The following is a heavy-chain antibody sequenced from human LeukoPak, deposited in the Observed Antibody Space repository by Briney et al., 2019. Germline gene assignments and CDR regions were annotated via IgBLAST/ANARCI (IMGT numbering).Heavy chain of an antibody. CDR2: IIPIFGTA. CDR1: GGTFSSYA. J-gene: IGHJ4*02. CDR3: ARGLYDSSGYYSLDY. Sequence: SVKVSRKASGGTFSSYAISWVRQAPGQGLEWMGGIIPIFGTANYAQKFQGRVTITKDESTSTAYMELSSLRSEDTAVYYCARGLYDSSGYYSLDYWGQGTLVTVSS. V-gene: IGHV1-69*05. D-gene: IGHD3-22*01.